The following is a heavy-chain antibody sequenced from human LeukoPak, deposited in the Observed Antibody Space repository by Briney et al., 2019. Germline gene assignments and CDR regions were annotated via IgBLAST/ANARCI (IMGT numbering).Heavy chain of an antibody. CDR3: AARGTRLTTLWYFDL. Sequence: GASVKVSCKASGFTFTNSGIQWVRQARGQRLEWIGWIVVGSGSTNYAQRFHERVTITRDMSTSTAYMELTSLRAEDTAVYYCAARGTRLTTLWYFDLWGRGTLVTVSS. D-gene: IGHD4-11*01. V-gene: IGHV1-58*02. J-gene: IGHJ2*01. CDR1: GFTFTNSG. CDR2: IVVGSGST.